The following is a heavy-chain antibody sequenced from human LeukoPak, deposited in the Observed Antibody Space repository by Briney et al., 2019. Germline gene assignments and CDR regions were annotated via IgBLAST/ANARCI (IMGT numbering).Heavy chain of an antibody. CDR2: IIPILGIA. Sequence: ASVKVSCKASVGTFSSYAISWVRQAPGQGLEWMGRIIPILGIANYAQKFQGRVTITADKSTSTAYMELSSLRSEDTAVYYCARENLAALWYVHNMLSSIAARPNWFDPWGQGTLVTVSS. D-gene: IGHD6-6*01. V-gene: IGHV1-69*04. J-gene: IGHJ5*02. CDR1: VGTFSSYA. CDR3: ARENLAALWYVHNMLSSIAARPNWFDP.